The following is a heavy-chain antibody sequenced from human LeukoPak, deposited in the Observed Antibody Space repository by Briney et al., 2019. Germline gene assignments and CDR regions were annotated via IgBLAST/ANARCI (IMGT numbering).Heavy chain of an antibody. V-gene: IGHV4-31*03. CDR3: ARAVGATRVDY. J-gene: IGHJ4*02. D-gene: IGHD1-26*01. Sequence: PSETLSLTCTVSGGSISSGGYYWSWIRQHPGKGLEWIGYIHFSGSAYYNPSLKSRVTISVDTSKNQFSLILSSETAADTAVYYCARAVGATRVDYWGQGTLVTVSS. CDR2: IHFSGSA. CDR1: GGSISSGGYY.